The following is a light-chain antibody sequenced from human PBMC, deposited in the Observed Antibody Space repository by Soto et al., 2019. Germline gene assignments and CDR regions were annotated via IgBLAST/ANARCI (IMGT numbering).Light chain of an antibody. CDR2: DTS. Sequence: QAVVTQEPSLTVSPGGTLTLTCGSSTGAVTSGHYPYWFQQKPGQAPRTLIYDTSNKHSWTPARFSGSLLGGKAALTLSGGQPEDEADYYCLVSSGGGVVFGGGTKLTVL. V-gene: IGLV7-46*01. CDR1: TGAVTSGHY. CDR3: LVSSGGGVV. J-gene: IGLJ2*01.